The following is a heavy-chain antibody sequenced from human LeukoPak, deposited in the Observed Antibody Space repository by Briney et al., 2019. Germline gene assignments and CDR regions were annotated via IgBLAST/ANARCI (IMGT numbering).Heavy chain of an antibody. J-gene: IGHJ4*02. CDR3: ARDNWNYGPYFDY. CDR1: GFTFSSYA. V-gene: IGHV3-30*01. D-gene: IGHD1-7*01. CDR2: ISYDGSNK. Sequence: GGSLRLSCAASGFTFSSYAMLWVRQAPGKGLEWVAVISYDGSNKYYADSVKGRFTISRDNSKNTLYLQMNSLRAEDTAVYYCARDNWNYGPYFDYWGQGTLVTVSS.